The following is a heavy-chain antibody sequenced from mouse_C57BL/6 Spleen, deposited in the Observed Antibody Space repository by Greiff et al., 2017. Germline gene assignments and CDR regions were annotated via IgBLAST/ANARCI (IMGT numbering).Heavy chain of an antibody. CDR2: IDPETGGT. CDR3: TRRLRDYFDY. Sequence: QVQLKPSGAELVRPGASVTLSCKASGYTFTDYEMHWVKQTPVHGLEWIGAIDPETGGTAYNQKFKGKAILTADKSSSTAYMELRSLTSEDSAVYYCTRRLRDYFDYWGQGTTLTVSS. D-gene: IGHD1-2*01. V-gene: IGHV1-15*01. J-gene: IGHJ2*01. CDR1: GYTFTDYE.